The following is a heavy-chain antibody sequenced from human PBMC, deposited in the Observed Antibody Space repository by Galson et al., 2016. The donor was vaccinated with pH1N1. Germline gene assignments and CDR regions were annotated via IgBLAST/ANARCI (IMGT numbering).Heavy chain of an antibody. J-gene: IGHJ3*02. Sequence: SVKVSCKASGFTFSNHGINWVRQAPGQGLEWMGWINTKTGNPTYAQGFTGRVVFSLDTSVNTAYLQINSLKADDTAVYYCARETPNPSPTVLRYFDWSRGLSAFDMWGRGTLVTVSS. V-gene: IGHV7-4-1*02. CDR3: ARETPNPSPTVLRYFDWSRGLSAFDM. CDR2: INTKTGNP. CDR1: GFTFSNHG. D-gene: IGHD3-9*01.